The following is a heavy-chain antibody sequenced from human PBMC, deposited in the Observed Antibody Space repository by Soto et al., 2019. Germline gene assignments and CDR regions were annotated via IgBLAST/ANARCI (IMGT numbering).Heavy chain of an antibody. CDR3: TSGQKPHRVVAPTW. J-gene: IGHJ4*02. Sequence: QVQLVESGGGVVQPGRSLRLSCAASGFTFSSYAMHWVRQAPGKGLEWVAVISYDGSNKYYADSVKGRFTISRDNSKNTLYLQMNSLRAEDTAVYYCTSGQKPHRVVAPTWWGQGTLVTVSS. CDR2: ISYDGSNK. CDR1: GFTFSSYA. V-gene: IGHV3-30-3*01. D-gene: IGHD3-22*01.